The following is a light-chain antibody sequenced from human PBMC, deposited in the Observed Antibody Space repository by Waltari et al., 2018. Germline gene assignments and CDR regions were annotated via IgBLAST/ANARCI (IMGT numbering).Light chain of an antibody. J-gene: IGLJ3*02. V-gene: IGLV1-47*01. Sequence: QSVLTQPPSASGTPGQRVTISCSGSSSNIGSNFVYWYQQLPGPAPKLLLYRNNQRPSGVPDRFSGSKSGTSASLAISGLRSEDEADYYCAPWDDSLSGPGVFGGGTKLTVL. CDR3: APWDDSLSGPGV. CDR1: SSNIGSNF. CDR2: RNN.